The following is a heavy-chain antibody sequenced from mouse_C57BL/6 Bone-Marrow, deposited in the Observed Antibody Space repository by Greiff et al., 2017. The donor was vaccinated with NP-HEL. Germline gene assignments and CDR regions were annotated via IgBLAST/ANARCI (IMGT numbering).Heavy chain of an antibody. Sequence: EVQLVESGGDLVKPGGSLKLSCAASGFTFSSYGMSWVRQTPDKRLEWVATISSGGSYTYYPDSVKGRFTISRDNAKNTLYLQMSSLKSEDTAMYYCARHTYWGQGTTLTVSS. J-gene: IGHJ2*01. CDR1: GFTFSSYG. V-gene: IGHV5-6*01. CDR2: ISSGGSYT. CDR3: ARHTY.